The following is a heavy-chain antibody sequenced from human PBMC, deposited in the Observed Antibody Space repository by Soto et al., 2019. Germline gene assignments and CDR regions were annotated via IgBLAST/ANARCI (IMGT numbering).Heavy chain of an antibody. CDR1: GFTVSSNY. V-gene: IGHV3-66*01. CDR2: IYSGGST. J-gene: IGHJ6*02. Sequence: EVQLVESGGGLGQPGRSLRLSCAASGFTVSSNYMSWVRQAPGKGLEWVSVIYSGGSTYYADSVKGRFTISRDNSKNTLYLQMNSLRAEDTAVYYCARDRIPTGMDVWGQGTTVTVSS. CDR3: ARDRIPTGMDV.